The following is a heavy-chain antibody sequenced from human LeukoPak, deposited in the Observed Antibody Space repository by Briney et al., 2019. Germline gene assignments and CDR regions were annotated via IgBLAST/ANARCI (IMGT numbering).Heavy chain of an antibody. V-gene: IGHV3-21*01. J-gene: IGHJ4*02. D-gene: IGHD4-23*01. CDR3: ARDYRADDYGGNSMYDDY. CDR2: ISSSSSYI. CDR1: GFTFSSYS. Sequence: GGSLRLSCAASGFTFSSYSMNWVRQAPGKGLEWVSSISSSSSYIYYADSVKGRFTISRDNAKNSLYLQMNSLRAEDTAVYYCARDYRADDYGGNSMYDDYWGQGTLVTVSS.